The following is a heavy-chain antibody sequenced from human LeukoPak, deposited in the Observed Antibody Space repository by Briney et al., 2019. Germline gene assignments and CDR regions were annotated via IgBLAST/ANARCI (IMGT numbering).Heavy chain of an antibody. CDR2: INSDGSST. Sequence: GGSLRLSCAASGFTFSRYGMHWVRQAPGKGLVWVSRINSDGSSTSYADSVKGRFTISRDNAKNTLYLQMNSLRAEDTAVYYCARSTRYCSSTSCSLFDYWGQGTLVTVSS. J-gene: IGHJ4*02. D-gene: IGHD2-2*01. CDR3: ARSTRYCSSTSCSLFDY. V-gene: IGHV3-74*01. CDR1: GFTFSRYG.